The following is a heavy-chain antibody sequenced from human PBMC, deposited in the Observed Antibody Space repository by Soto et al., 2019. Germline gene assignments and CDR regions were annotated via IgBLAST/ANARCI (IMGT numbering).Heavy chain of an antibody. CDR1: GGIFGSHG. V-gene: IGHV1-69*01. J-gene: IGHJ6*02. D-gene: IGHD3-22*01. Sequence: QVQLIQSEAEVKKPGSSVRVSCTASGGIFGSHGFSWVRQAPGQGLEWMGGIIPIFDITNYAQKFQGRVTITADESTSTAYMELSSLGSDDTAVYYCARPDEGGYSSNHHYYYALDVWGQGTTVTV. CDR2: IIPIFDIT. CDR3: ARPDEGGYSSNHHYYYALDV.